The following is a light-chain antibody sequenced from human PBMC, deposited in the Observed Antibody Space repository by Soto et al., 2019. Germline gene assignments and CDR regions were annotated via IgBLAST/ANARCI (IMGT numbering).Light chain of an antibody. CDR1: QSIGRF. CDR3: QQCYMGWT. Sequence: DIQITQSPSTLSASVGDRVTITCRASQSIGRFLAWYQHQPGKAPKLLIYDASTLESGVPSRFSGTGSGTEFTFSITSLQPEDFGTYYCQQCYMGWTFGQGTKVDNK. V-gene: IGKV1-5*01. CDR2: DAS. J-gene: IGKJ1*01.